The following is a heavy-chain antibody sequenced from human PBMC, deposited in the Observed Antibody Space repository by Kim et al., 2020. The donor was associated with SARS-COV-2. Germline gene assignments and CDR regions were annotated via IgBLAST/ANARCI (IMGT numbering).Heavy chain of an antibody. CDR2: INSHTGNT. CDR3: ARTTVTTFSDAFDF. D-gene: IGHD4-17*01. V-gene: IGHV1-18*01. Sequence: ASVKVSCKASGFKFSPETITWVRQAPGRRLEWMGWINSHTGNTKFAPNVQGRIAMTTDTSTATVHLEVRGLTSDDTAIYYCARTTVTTFSDAFDFWGQGTLVTVSS. J-gene: IGHJ4*02. CDR1: GFKFSPET.